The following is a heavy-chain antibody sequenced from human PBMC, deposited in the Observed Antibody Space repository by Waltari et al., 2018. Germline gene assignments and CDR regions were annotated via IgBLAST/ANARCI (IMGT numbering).Heavy chain of an antibody. J-gene: IGHJ4*02. CDR1: GGSISSGSYY. Sequence: QVQLQESGPGLVKPSQTLSLTCTVSGGSISSGSYYWSWIRQPAGKGLEWIGYIYTSGSTNYNPSLKSRVTITVDTSKNQFSLKLSSVTAADTAVYYCARGIAYYGSGRPIAWWDYWGQGTLVTVSA. D-gene: IGHD3-10*01. V-gene: IGHV4-61*09. CDR3: ARGIAYYGSGRPIAWWDY. CDR2: IYTSGST.